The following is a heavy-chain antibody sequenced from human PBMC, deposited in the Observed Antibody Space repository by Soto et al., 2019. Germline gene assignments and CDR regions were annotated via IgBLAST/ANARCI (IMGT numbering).Heavy chain of an antibody. CDR2: IRSKANSYAT. D-gene: IGHD3-9*01. CDR1: GFTFSGSA. J-gene: IGHJ4*02. CDR3: TRLRYDILTGTQAHY. Sequence: GGSLRLSCAASGFTFSGSAMHWVRQASGKGLEWVGRIRSKANSYATAYAASVKGRFTISRDDSKNTAYLQMNSLKTEDTAVYYCTRLRYDILTGTQAHYWGQGTLVTVSS. V-gene: IGHV3-73*01.